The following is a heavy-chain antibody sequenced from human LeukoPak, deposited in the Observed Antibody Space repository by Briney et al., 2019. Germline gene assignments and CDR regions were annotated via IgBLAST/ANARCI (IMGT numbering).Heavy chain of an antibody. CDR3: AREKLSTSWYGGSRDYRHYFYGMDV. CDR2: IYYSGTT. D-gene: IGHD2-2*01. V-gene: IGHV4-59*01. J-gene: IGHJ6*02. CDR1: GDSFTTYY. Sequence: SETLSLTCSLSGDSFTTYYWSWLRQPPEKGLEWIGYIYYSGTTNYNPSLETRVTISIDRPKNQFSPKLASVTAADTAVYYCAREKLSTSWYGGSRDYRHYFYGMDVWGQGTTVTVSS.